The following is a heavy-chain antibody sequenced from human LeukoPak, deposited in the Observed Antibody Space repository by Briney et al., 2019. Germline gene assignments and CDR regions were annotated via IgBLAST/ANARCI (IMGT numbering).Heavy chain of an antibody. CDR2: ISGSGGST. CDR3: AKDRERSYWYFNL. Sequence: SGGSLRLSCAASGFTFSTYAMSWVRQAPGQGLEWVSGISGSGGSTYYADSVKGRFTISRDNSKNTLYLQMNSLRAEDTAVYYCAKDRERSYWYFNLWGRGTLVTVSS. CDR1: GFTFSTYA. D-gene: IGHD1-26*01. J-gene: IGHJ2*01. V-gene: IGHV3-23*01.